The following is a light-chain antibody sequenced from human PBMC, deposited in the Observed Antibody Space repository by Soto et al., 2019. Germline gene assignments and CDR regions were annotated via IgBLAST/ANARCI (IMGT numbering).Light chain of an antibody. CDR2: GAT. J-gene: IGKJ1*01. V-gene: IGKV3-20*01. Sequence: EIVLTQSPGTLSLSPGERATLSCRASQSVSSSYLAWYQQKAGQAPRLLIYGATNRATVIPDRFSGSGSGTDFTLTISRLEPEDFAVYYCQHYGSSPGTFGQGTKVDIK. CDR1: QSVSSSY. CDR3: QHYGSSPGT.